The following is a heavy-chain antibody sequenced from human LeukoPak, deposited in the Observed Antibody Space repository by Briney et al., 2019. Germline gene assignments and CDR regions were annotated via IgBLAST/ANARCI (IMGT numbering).Heavy chain of an antibody. Sequence: PGGSLRLSCAASGFTFSDYYMSWIRQAPGKGLEWVSYISSSGSTIYYADSVKGRFTISRDNSKNTLYLQMNSLRAEDTAVYYCAKVRSYYYYYMDVWGKGTTATISS. CDR3: AKVRSYYYYYMDV. CDR2: ISSSGSTI. V-gene: IGHV3-11*04. CDR1: GFTFSDYY. D-gene: IGHD3-10*01. J-gene: IGHJ6*03.